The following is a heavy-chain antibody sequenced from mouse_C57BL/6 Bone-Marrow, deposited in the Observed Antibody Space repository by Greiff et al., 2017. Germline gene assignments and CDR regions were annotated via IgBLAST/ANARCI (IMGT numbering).Heavy chain of an antibody. Sequence: QVQLQQPGAELVMPGASVKLSCKASGYTFTSYWMHWVKQRPGQGLEWIGEIDPSDSYTNYNQKFKGKSTLTVDKSSSTAYMQLSSLTSEDSAVYYCARKRSGLSFAYWGQGTLVTVSA. J-gene: IGHJ3*01. V-gene: IGHV1-69*01. CDR3: ARKRSGLSFAY. CDR2: IDPSDSYT. CDR1: GYTFTSYW.